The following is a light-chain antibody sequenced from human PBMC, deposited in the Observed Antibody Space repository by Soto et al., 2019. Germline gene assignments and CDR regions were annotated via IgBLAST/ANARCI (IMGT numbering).Light chain of an antibody. J-gene: IGKJ1*01. Sequence: DIQMTQSPSTLSASVGDRVTITCRASQSISSWLAWYQQKPGKAPNLLIYKASSLEPGVPSRFSGSGSGTEFSLTISSLQPDDFATYYCQQYHIYSTFGQGTKVEIK. CDR1: QSISSW. CDR3: QQYHIYST. CDR2: KAS. V-gene: IGKV1-5*03.